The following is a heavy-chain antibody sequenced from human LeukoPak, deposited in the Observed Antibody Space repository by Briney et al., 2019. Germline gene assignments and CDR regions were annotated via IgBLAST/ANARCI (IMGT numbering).Heavy chain of an antibody. D-gene: IGHD2-21*01. CDR2: ISSSGSTI. V-gene: IGHV3-11*04. CDR3: AIDRGDPSYYFDY. Sequence: GGSLRLSCAASGFTFSDYYMSWIRQAPGKGLEWVSYISSSGSTIYYADSVKGRFTISRDNAKNSLYLQMNSLRAEDTAVYYCAIDRGDPSYYFDYWGQGTLVTVSS. CDR1: GFTFSDYY. J-gene: IGHJ4*02.